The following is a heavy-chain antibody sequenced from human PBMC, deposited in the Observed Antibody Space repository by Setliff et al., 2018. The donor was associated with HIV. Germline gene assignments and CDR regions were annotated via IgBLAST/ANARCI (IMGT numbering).Heavy chain of an antibody. D-gene: IGHD6-13*01. Sequence: ASVKVSCKASGYTFTKYGLSWVRQAPGQGLEWMGWINTHNGNTNSAQKFQGRITLTTDTSSNTAYMELRSLRSDDTAIYYCARDLFRWAAAGPNYFDSWGQGTLVTVSS. V-gene: IGHV1-18*01. CDR2: INTHNGNT. CDR1: GYTFTKYG. CDR3: ARDLFRWAAAGPNYFDS. J-gene: IGHJ4*02.